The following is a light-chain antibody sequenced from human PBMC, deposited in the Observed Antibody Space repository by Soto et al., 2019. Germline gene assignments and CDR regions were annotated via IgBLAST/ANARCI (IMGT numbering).Light chain of an antibody. J-gene: IGKJ2*01. CDR3: QQYDRFPYS. CDR1: LSISSW. CDR2: EAS. Sequence: DIQMTQSPSNLSASVGDTVSITCRASLSISSWLAWYQQKPGKAPKLLIYEASNLKSEVPSRFSGSGSGTDFTLTINGLQPDDFATYYCQQYDRFPYSFGPGTRLEIK. V-gene: IGKV1-5*03.